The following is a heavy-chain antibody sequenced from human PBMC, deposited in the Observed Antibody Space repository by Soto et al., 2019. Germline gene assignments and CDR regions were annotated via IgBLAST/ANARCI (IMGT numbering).Heavy chain of an antibody. Sequence: EVQLVESGGGLVQPGGSLRLSCAASGFTFSSYWMHWVRQAPGKGLVWVSRINSDGSSTSYADSVKGRFTISRDNAKNTLYLQMNSRRAEDTAVYYCERGAVTTFSRYYYYGMDVWGQGTTVTVSS. CDR2: INSDGSST. D-gene: IGHD4-4*01. CDR3: ERGAVTTFSRYYYYGMDV. J-gene: IGHJ6*02. CDR1: GFTFSSYW. V-gene: IGHV3-74*01.